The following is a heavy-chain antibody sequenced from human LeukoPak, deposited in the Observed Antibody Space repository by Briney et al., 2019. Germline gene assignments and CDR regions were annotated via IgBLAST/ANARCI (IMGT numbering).Heavy chain of an antibody. J-gene: IGHJ4*02. V-gene: IGHV3-30-3*01. CDR3: ARDYWWNYDY. CDR2: ISKDGSDK. Sequence: GGSLRLSCAASGFTFSSYWMNWVRQAPGKGLEWVAVISKDGSDKYYPGSVRGRFTISRDNSKNTIYLQMDSLRAEDTAIYYCARDYWWNYDYWGQGTLVTVSS. D-gene: IGHD1-7*01. CDR1: GFTFSSYW.